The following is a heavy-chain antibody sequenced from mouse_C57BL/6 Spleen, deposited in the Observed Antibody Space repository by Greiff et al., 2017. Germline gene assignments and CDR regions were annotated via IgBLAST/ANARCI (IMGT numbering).Heavy chain of an antibody. D-gene: IGHD1-1*01. Sequence: QVHVKQSGAELARPGASVKMSCKASGYTFTSYTMHWVKQRPGQGLEWIGYINPSSGYTKYNQKFKDKATLTADKSSSTAYMQLSSLTSEDSAVYYCARSTVVVFDYWGQGTTLTVSS. CDR3: ARSTVVVFDY. V-gene: IGHV1-4*01. J-gene: IGHJ2*01. CDR1: GYTFTSYT. CDR2: INPSSGYT.